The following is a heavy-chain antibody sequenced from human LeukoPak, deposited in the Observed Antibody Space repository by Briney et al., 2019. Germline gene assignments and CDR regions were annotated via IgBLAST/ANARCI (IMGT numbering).Heavy chain of an antibody. CDR1: GFTFSSYA. CDR3: AKDGYNYGYVDY. CDR2: ISDSGYNT. Sequence: GGSLRLSCAASGFTFSSYATNWVRQTPGKGLEWVSGISDSGYNTYYADSVKGRFTISRDNSKNTLYLQMNSLRAEEDTAVYYCAKDGYNYGYVDYWGQGTLVTVSS. J-gene: IGHJ4*02. V-gene: IGHV3-23*01. D-gene: IGHD5-18*01.